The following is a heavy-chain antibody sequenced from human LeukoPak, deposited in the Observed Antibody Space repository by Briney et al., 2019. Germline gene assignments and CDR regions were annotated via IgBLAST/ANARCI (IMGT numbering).Heavy chain of an antibody. CDR2: INHSGST. Sequence: SSETLSLTCTVSGGSITSYHWSWIRQPPGKGLEWIGEINHSGSTNYNPSLKSRVTISVDTSKNQFSLKLSSVTAADTAVYYCARVNYYDSSGYYRVDYWGQGTLVTVSS. V-gene: IGHV4-34*01. CDR3: ARVNYYDSSGYYRVDY. CDR1: GGSITSYH. D-gene: IGHD3-22*01. J-gene: IGHJ4*02.